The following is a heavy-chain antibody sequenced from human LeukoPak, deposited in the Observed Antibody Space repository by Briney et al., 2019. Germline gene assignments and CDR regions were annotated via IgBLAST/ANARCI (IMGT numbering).Heavy chain of an antibody. Sequence: GGSLRLSCAASGFIFSTFGMHWVRQAPGKELEWVAFIHYDGSNKYYGDSVKGRFTISRDNSKNTLYLEMNSLRVEDTAVYYCAKRDYLDVWGKGTTVTVSS. V-gene: IGHV3-30*02. CDR3: AKRDYLDV. CDR2: IHYDGSNK. J-gene: IGHJ6*03. CDR1: GFIFSTFG.